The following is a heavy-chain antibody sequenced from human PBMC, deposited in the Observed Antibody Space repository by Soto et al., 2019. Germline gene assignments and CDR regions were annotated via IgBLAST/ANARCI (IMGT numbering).Heavy chain of an antibody. CDR2: INWNSDKV. J-gene: IGHJ4*02. CDR1: GFNFGNYA. CDR3: AKDKGGTPYYIDS. V-gene: IGHV3-9*01. D-gene: IGHD6-25*01. Sequence: VLLVESGGGLVQPGRSLRLSCAVSGFNFGNYAMHWVRQAPGKGLEWVAAINWNSDKVAYAGSVLGRFTIFRDSAKNSLHLHMNELTTEDTALYDCAKDKGGTPYYIDSWGQGIMVTVSS.